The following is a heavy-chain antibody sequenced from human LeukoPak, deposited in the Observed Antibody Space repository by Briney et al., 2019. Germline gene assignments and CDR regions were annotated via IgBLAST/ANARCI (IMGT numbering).Heavy chain of an antibody. CDR3: ARDTYRFFDL. CDR1: GFIFSNYW. Sequence: PGGSLRLSCAASGFIFSNYWMSWVRQAPGKGLEWVADIKEDGSEEYSVDSLKGRFIISRDNAKNSLYLQMDSLRAEDTAVYYCARDTYRFFDLWGRGTLVTVSS. V-gene: IGHV3-7*01. CDR2: IKEDGSEE. J-gene: IGHJ2*01.